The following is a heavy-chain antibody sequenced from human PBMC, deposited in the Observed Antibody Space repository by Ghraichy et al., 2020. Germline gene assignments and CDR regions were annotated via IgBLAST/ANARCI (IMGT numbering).Heavy chain of an antibody. CDR1: GGSFSGYY. Sequence: SETLSLTCAVYGGSFSGYYWSWIRQPPGKGLGWIGEINHSGSTNYNPSLKSRVTISVDTSKNQFSLKLSSVTAADTAVYYCARAGRYSGSYRIDYWGQGTLVTVSS. D-gene: IGHD1-26*01. V-gene: IGHV4-34*01. CDR2: INHSGST. CDR3: ARAGRYSGSYRIDY. J-gene: IGHJ4*02.